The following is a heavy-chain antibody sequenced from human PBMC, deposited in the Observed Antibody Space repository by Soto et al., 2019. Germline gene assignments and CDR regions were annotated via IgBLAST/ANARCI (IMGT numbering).Heavy chain of an antibody. Sequence: GGSLRLSCAASGFTFSSYAMSWVRQAPGKGLEWVSAISDSGGSTYYADSVKGRFTISRDNSKNTLYLQMNSLRAEDTAVYYCAKGRRPYITMIEPEHWGQGTLVTVSS. J-gene: IGHJ1*01. D-gene: IGHD3-22*01. V-gene: IGHV3-23*01. CDR1: GFTFSSYA. CDR2: ISDSGGST. CDR3: AKGRRPYITMIEPEH.